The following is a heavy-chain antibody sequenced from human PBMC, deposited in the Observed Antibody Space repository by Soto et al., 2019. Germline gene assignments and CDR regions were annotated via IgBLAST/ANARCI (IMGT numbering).Heavy chain of an antibody. CDR1: GFTFSNYA. CDR3: AKEMYSSGFFDY. CDR2: ISGSGGST. Sequence: GGSLRLSCAASGFTFSNYARSWVRQAPGKGLGWVSAISGSGGSTYYADSVKGRFTISRDNSKNTLYLQMNSLRAEDTAVYYCAKEMYSSGFFDYWGQGTLVTVSS. D-gene: IGHD6-19*01. J-gene: IGHJ4*02. V-gene: IGHV3-23*01.